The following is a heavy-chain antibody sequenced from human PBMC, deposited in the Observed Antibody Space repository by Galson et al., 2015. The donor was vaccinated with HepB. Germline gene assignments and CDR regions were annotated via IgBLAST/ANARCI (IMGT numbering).Heavy chain of an antibody. CDR3: VSTNWGAPYY. V-gene: IGHV3-74*01. Sequence: SLRLSCAASGFTFGHSWMHWVRQSPGKGLVWVSRINPDGSSTSYADSVKGRFTISRDNARNTLHLQLNSPTDEDTALYFCVSTNWGAPYYWGQGTLVTVSS. D-gene: IGHD7-27*01. J-gene: IGHJ4*02. CDR2: INPDGSST. CDR1: GFTFGHSW.